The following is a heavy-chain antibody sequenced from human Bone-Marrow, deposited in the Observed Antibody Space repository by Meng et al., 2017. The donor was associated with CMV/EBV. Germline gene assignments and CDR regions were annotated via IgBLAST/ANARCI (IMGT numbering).Heavy chain of an antibody. CDR2: IKSKSYGGAT. J-gene: IGHJ4*02. V-gene: IGHV3-49*04. Sequence: SCKASGYTFTSYGISWVRQAPGKGLEWVGFIKSKSYGGATEYAASVSGRFTITRDDSKSIAYLEMNSLKTEDTAVYFCTRGRGAIGYWGQGRLVTVSS. D-gene: IGHD1-26*01. CDR1: GYTFTSYG. CDR3: TRGRGAIGY.